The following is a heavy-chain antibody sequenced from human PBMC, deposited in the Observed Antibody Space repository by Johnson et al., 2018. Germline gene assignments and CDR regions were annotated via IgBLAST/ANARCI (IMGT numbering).Heavy chain of an antibody. D-gene: IGHD3-10*01. V-gene: IGHV3-21*01. CDR1: GFTFSSYS. CDR2: ISSSSSYI. J-gene: IGHJ6*03. CDR3: AREQGGVRGYYYYYYMDV. Sequence: VQLVQSGGGLVKXGGSLRLXCAASGFTFSSYSMNWVSQAPGKGLEWVSSISSSSSYIYYADSVKGRFTISRDNAKNSLYLQMNSLRAEDTAGYYCAREQGGVRGYYYYYYMDVWGKGTTVTVSS.